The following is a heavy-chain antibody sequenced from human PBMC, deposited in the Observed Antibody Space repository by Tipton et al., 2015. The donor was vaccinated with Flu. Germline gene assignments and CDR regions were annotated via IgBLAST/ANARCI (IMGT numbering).Heavy chain of an antibody. J-gene: IGHJ4*02. CDR3: TRRLVED. CDR2: INYDGSTI. CDR1: GFIFSDYW. Sequence: SLRLSCAASGFIFSDYWMAWVRQAPGKGLEWVANINYDGSTIYYVDPVKGRFTISRDNAKNSLYLQMNNLRAEDTAMYYCTRRLVEDWGQGTQVTVSS. V-gene: IGHV3-7*01.